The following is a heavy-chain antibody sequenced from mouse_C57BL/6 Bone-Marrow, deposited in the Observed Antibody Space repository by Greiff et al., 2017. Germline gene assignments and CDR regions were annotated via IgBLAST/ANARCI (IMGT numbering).Heavy chain of an antibody. Sequence: QVQLQQPGAELVKPGASVKLSCKASGYTFTSYWMQWVKQRPGQGLEWIGEIDPSVSYTNYNQKFKGKATLTVDTSSSTAYMQLSSLTSEDSAVYYCGLLRDYWGQGTTLTVSS. CDR3: GLLRDY. CDR1: GYTFTSYW. V-gene: IGHV1-50*01. J-gene: IGHJ2*01. D-gene: IGHD2-1*01. CDR2: IDPSVSYT.